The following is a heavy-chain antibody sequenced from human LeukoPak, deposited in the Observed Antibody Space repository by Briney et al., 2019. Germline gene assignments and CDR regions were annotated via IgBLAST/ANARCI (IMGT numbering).Heavy chain of an antibody. V-gene: IGHV3-11*01. D-gene: IGHD3-9*01. J-gene: IGHJ6*02. Sequence: GGSLRLSCAASGFTFSDYNMNWVRQAPGKGLEWVSYITNGGGTIHHADSVKGRFTISRDNAKKTLYLKMNSLRAEDTAVYYCARSIGLTGGGVDVWGQGTTVTVSS. CDR2: ITNGGGTI. CDR3: ARSIGLTGGGVDV. CDR1: GFTFSDYN.